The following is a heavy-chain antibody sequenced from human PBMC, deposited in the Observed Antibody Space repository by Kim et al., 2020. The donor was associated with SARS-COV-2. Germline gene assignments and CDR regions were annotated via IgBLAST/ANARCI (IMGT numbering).Heavy chain of an antibody. J-gene: IGHJ4*02. V-gene: IGHV4-34*01. CDR1: GGSFSGYY. Sequence: SETLSLTCAVYGGSFSGYYWSWIRQPPGKGLEWIGEINHSGSTNYNPSLKSRVTISVDTSKNQFSLKLSSVTAADTAVYYCARVLSRICDYWGQGTLVTVSS. CDR2: INHSGST. CDR3: ARVLSRICDY. D-gene: IGHD2-15*01.